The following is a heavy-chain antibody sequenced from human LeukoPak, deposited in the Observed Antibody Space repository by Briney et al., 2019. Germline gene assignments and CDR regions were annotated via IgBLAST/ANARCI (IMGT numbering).Heavy chain of an antibody. Sequence: GSLRLSCAASGFTFSSYAMSWVRQAPGKGLEWVSAISGSGGSTYYADSVKGRFTISRDNSKNTLYLQMNSLRAEDTAVYYCAKLPWGSYRYNPLDYWGQGTLVTVSS. D-gene: IGHD3-16*02. CDR1: GFTFSSYA. CDR3: AKLPWGSYRYNPLDY. V-gene: IGHV3-23*01. J-gene: IGHJ4*02. CDR2: ISGSGGST.